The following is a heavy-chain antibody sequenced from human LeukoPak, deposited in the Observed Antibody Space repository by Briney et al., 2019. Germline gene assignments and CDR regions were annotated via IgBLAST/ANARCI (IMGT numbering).Heavy chain of an antibody. Sequence: GRSLRLSCAASGFTFSSYGMHWVRQAPGKGLEWVAVIWYDGSNKYYADSVKGRSTISRDNSKNTLYLQMNSLRAEDTAVYYCARDFYDPPMDVWGKGTTVTVSS. CDR2: IWYDGSNK. J-gene: IGHJ6*03. CDR1: GFTFSSYG. CDR3: ARDFYDPPMDV. D-gene: IGHD3-3*01. V-gene: IGHV3-33*01.